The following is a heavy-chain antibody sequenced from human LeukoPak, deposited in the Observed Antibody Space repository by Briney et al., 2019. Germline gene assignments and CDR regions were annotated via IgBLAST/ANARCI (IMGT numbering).Heavy chain of an antibody. CDR3: ARDIVMVTYWFDP. Sequence: ASVKVSCKASGYGFTGYFMHWVRQAPGQGLEWMGWINPNSGGTNYAQKFQGRVTMTRDTSISTAYMELSRLRSDDTAVYYCARDIVMVTYWFDPWGQGTLVTVSS. CDR2: INPNSGGT. J-gene: IGHJ5*02. D-gene: IGHD5-18*01. V-gene: IGHV1-2*02. CDR1: GYGFTGYF.